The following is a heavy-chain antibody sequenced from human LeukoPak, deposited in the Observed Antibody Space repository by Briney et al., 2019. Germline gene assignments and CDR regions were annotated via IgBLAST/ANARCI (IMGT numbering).Heavy chain of an antibody. V-gene: IGHV4-39*01. D-gene: IGHD1-26*01. J-gene: IGHJ4*02. CDR2: IYDSDST. Sequence: SETLSLTCTVSGGSISSSSYYWGWLRQPPGKGREWIGIIYDSDSTYYNPSLKSRVTISVDTSKNQFSLKLSSVTAAGTAVYFCARGATDYWGQGTLVTVSS. CDR1: GGSISSSSYY. CDR3: ARGATDY.